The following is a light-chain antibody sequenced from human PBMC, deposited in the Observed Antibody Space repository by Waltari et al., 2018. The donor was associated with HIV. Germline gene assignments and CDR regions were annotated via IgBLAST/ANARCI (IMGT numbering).Light chain of an antibody. V-gene: IGLV1-47*01. CDR3: AAWDDSLSAWV. CDR2: RHN. CDR1: SHNNGRND. Sequence: QSVLTQPPSASETPGQRDTISCSGSSHNNGRNDVYGYQQFPGTAPKLLIYRHNQRPSGVPDRFSGSKSGTSASLAISGLRSEDEADYYCAAWDDSLSAWVFGGGTKLTVL. J-gene: IGLJ3*02.